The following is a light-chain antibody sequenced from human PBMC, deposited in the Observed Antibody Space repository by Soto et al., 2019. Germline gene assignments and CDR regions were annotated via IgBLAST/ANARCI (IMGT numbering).Light chain of an antibody. J-gene: IGKJ4*01. Sequence: AIRMTQSPSSFSASTGDRVTITCRASQGISSYLAWYQQKPGIAPKLLIYAASTLQSGVPSRFSGSGSGTDFTLTISCLQSEDFATYYCQQYYSYPPTFGGGTKVEIK. V-gene: IGKV1-8*01. CDR1: QGISSY. CDR3: QQYYSYPPT. CDR2: AAS.